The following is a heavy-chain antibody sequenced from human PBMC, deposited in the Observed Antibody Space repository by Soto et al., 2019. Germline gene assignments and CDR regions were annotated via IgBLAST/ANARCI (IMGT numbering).Heavy chain of an antibody. Sequence: GASVKVSCKASGYTFTNYYAHWVRQTPGQGLEWMGMINPTGGSTKYAQNFQDRVTMTRDTSTSTVYLELSVLRTEDTAVYYCARGGIFYYHGMDVWGQGTTVTVSS. CDR2: INPTGGST. CDR3: ARGGIFYYHGMDV. CDR1: GYTFTNYY. V-gene: IGHV1-46*01. J-gene: IGHJ6*02. D-gene: IGHD1-26*01.